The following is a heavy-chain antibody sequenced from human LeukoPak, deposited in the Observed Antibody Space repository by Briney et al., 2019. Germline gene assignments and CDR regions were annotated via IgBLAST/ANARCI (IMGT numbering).Heavy chain of an antibody. D-gene: IGHD3-9*01. CDR2: IYYSGST. Sequence: PSETLSLTCTVSGGSISSSSYYWGWIRQPPGKGLEWIGSIYYSGSTYYNPSLKSRVTISVDTSKNQSSLKLSSVTAADTAVYYCARHVDFWFDPWGQGTLVTVSS. V-gene: IGHV4-39*01. CDR1: GGSISSSSYY. J-gene: IGHJ5*02. CDR3: ARHVDFWFDP.